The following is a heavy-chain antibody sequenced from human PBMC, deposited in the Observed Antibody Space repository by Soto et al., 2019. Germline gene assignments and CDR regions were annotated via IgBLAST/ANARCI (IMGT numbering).Heavy chain of an antibody. CDR2: IYHSGST. J-gene: IGHJ5*02. CDR1: GGSISSSNW. Sequence: LSLTCAVSGGSISSSNWWSWVRQPPGKGLEWIGEIYHSGSTNYNPSLKSRVTISVDKSKNQFSLKLSSVTAADTAVYYCAREGAYCSSTSCHASDNWFDPWGQGTLVTVSS. CDR3: AREGAYCSSTSCHASDNWFDP. V-gene: IGHV4-4*02. D-gene: IGHD2-2*01.